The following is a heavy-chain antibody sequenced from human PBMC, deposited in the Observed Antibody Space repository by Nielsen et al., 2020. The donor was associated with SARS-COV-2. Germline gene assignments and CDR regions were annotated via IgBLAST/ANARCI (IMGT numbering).Heavy chain of an antibody. V-gene: IGHV7-4-1*02. CDR2: INTDTGNP. J-gene: IGHJ6*02. D-gene: IGHD4-17*01. CDR3: ARGRTPTVTTRYYYGMDV. Sequence: WVRQAPGQGLEWMGWINTDTGNPTYAQGLTGRFVFSLDTSVSTAYLQISSLKAEDTAVYYCARGRTPTVTTRYYYGMDVWGQGTTVTVSS.